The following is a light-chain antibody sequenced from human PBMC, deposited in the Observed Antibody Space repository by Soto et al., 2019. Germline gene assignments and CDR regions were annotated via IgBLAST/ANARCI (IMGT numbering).Light chain of an antibody. CDR1: KLGDKY. Sequence: SYELTQPPSVSVSPGQTASITCSGDKLGDKYACWYQQKPGQSPVLVIYQDSKRPSGIPERFSGSNSGNTATLTISGTQAMDEADYSCQAWDRSTALYVFGTGTKVTVL. J-gene: IGLJ1*01. V-gene: IGLV3-1*01. CDR3: QAWDRSTALYV. CDR2: QDS.